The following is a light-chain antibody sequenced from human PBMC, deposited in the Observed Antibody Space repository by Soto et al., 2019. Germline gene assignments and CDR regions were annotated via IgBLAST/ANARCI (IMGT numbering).Light chain of an antibody. V-gene: IGKV3-20*01. CDR1: QSVSSSY. CDR2: GAS. Sequence: EIVLTQSPGILSLSPGERATLSCRASQSVSSSYLAWYQQKPGQAPRLLIYGASNRATGIPDRFSASGSKTDFTLTISRLEPEDFAVYYCQQYGSSPPYTVGQGPKLEIK. CDR3: QQYGSSPPYT. J-gene: IGKJ2*01.